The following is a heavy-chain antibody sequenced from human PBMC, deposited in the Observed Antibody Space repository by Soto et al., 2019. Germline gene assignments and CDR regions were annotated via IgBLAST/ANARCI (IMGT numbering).Heavy chain of an antibody. Sequence: SQTLSLTCAVYGGSFSGYYWSWIRQPPGKGLEWIGEINRSGSTNYNPSLKSRVTISVDTSKNQFSLKLSSVTAADTAVYYCARQESGRSSSWSGSYYYYGMDVWGQGTTVTVSS. D-gene: IGHD6-13*01. V-gene: IGHV4-34*01. J-gene: IGHJ6*02. CDR2: INRSGST. CDR3: ARQESGRSSSWSGSYYYYGMDV. CDR1: GGSFSGYY.